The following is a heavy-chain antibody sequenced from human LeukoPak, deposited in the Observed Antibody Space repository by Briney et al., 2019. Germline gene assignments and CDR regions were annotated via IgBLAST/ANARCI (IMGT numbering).Heavy chain of an antibody. D-gene: IGHD3-22*01. CDR2: ISWNSGSI. J-gene: IGHJ3*02. Sequence: GRSLRLSCAASGFTFDDYAMHWVRQAPGKGLEWVSGISWNSGSIGYADSVKGRFTISRDNAKNSLYLQTNSLRAEDTALYYCAKTWGYSLNDVFDIWGQGTMVTVSS. CDR3: AKTWGYSLNDVFDI. CDR1: GFTFDDYA. V-gene: IGHV3-9*01.